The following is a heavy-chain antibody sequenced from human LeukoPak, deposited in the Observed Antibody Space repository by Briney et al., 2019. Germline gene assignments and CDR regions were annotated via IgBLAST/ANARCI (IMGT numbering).Heavy chain of an antibody. CDR2: IYYTGTT. D-gene: IGHD3-3*01. CDR3: ARGDGPSYYDFWSGSYYYYGMDV. V-gene: IGHV4-59*12. J-gene: IGHJ6*02. Sequence: PSETLSLTCTVSAGSISSYYWNWLRQSPGKGLEWIGYIYYTGTTKYNPSLTSRVTISVDTSKNQFSLKLSSVTAADTAVYYCARGDGPSYYDFWSGSYYYYGMDVWGQGTTVTVSS. CDR1: AGSISSYY.